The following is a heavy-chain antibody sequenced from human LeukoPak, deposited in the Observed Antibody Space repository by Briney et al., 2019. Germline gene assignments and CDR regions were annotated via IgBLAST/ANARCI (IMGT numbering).Heavy chain of an antibody. CDR1: GFTFSSYA. CDR3: AKDGLTYYYDSSGYYSHMDV. CDR2: ISYDGSNK. V-gene: IGHV3-30*04. J-gene: IGHJ6*03. Sequence: GGSLRLSCAASGFTFSSYAMHWVRQAPGKGLEWVAVISYDGSNKYYADSVKGRFTISRDNSKNTLYLQMNSLRAEDTAVYYCAKDGLTYYYDSSGYYSHMDVWGKGTTVTISS. D-gene: IGHD3-22*01.